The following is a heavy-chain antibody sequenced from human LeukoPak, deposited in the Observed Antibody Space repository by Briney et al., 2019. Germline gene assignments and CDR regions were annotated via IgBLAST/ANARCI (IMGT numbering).Heavy chain of an antibody. CDR2: MYNSGST. V-gene: IGHV4-59*01. CDR3: ARGIESYGDYGY. J-gene: IGHJ4*02. CDR1: GGSISGSY. D-gene: IGHD4-17*01. Sequence: SETLSLTCTVSGGSISGSYWSWIRQPPGKGLEWIAYMYNSGSTYYNSSLKSRVTISIDTSKNQFSLKLSSLTAADTAIYYCARGIESYGDYGYWGQGILVTVSS.